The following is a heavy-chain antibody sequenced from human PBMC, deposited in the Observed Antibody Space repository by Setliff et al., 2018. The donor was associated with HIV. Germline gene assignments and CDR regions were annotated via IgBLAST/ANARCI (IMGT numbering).Heavy chain of an antibody. CDR2: IYHSGKT. D-gene: IGHD1-26*01. Sequence: SETLSLTCSVSGGSISDNKYYWSWIRQPPGKGLEWTGSIYHSGKTYYNPSLKRRLTMSVDTSQNEFSLKLTSVTAADTAVYYCARAVGASYATTYLDYWGRGTLVTVSS. CDR3: ARAVGASYATTYLDY. V-gene: IGHV4-39*07. J-gene: IGHJ4*02. CDR1: GGSISDNKYY.